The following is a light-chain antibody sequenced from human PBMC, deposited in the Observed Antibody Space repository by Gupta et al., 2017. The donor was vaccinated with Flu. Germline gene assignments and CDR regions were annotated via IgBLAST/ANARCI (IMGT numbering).Light chain of an antibody. CDR2: NDD. V-gene: IGLV1-36*01. J-gene: IGLJ1*01. CDR1: SSNIGNKG. CDR3: AAWDDSLNGYV. Sequence: QSVLTQPPSVSEAPRQGVTLPCSGSSSNIGNKGVNWYQQPPGKAPKLLIFNDDLRPSGVSDRFSGSKSGTSASLAISGLQSEDEADYYCAAWDDSLNGYVFGSGTKVTVL.